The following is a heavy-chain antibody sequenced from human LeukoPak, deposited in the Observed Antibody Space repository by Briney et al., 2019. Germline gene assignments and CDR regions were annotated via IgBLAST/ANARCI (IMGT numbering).Heavy chain of an antibody. CDR1: GFTFTSSP. CDR3: ATGGGWYSPDY. Sequence: SVKVSCKASGFTFTSSPMQWVRQARGQRLGWIGWIVVGSGNTNYAQKFQERVTITRDMSTNTAYMELSSLRSEDTAVYYCATGGGWYSPDYWGQGTLVTVSS. V-gene: IGHV1-58*02. J-gene: IGHJ4*02. CDR2: IVVGSGNT. D-gene: IGHD6-19*01.